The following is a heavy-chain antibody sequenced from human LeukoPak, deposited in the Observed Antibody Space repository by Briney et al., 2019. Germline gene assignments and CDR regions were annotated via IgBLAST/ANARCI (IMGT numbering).Heavy chain of an antibody. V-gene: IGHV3-53*01. CDR2: IYSGGST. Sequence: GGSLRLSCAASGFTVSSNYMSWVRQAPGKGLEWVSVIYSGGSTYYADSVKGRFTISRDNSKNTLYLQMNSLRAEDTAVYYCAKDSSSWYDDYYYGMDVWGQGTTVTVSS. CDR1: GFTVSSNY. D-gene: IGHD6-13*01. J-gene: IGHJ6*02. CDR3: AKDSSSWYDDYYYGMDV.